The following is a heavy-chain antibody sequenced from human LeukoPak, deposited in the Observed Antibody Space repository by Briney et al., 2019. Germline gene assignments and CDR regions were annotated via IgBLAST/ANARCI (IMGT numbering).Heavy chain of an antibody. CDR1: GYSFTSYW. D-gene: IGHD6-19*01. Sequence: GESLKISCKGSGYSFTSYWIGWVRQMPGKGLEWMGIIYPGDSDTRYSPSFQGQVTISADKSISTAYLQWSSLKASDTAMYYCARREVGSSGWYGAFDMWGQGAMVTVSS. J-gene: IGHJ3*02. CDR3: ARREVGSSGWYGAFDM. CDR2: IYPGDSDT. V-gene: IGHV5-51*01.